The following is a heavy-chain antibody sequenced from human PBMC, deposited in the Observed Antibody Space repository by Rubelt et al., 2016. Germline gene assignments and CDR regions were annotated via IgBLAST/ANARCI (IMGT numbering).Heavy chain of an antibody. J-gene: IGHJ4*02. CDR2: IKQDGSEK. CDR1: GFTFSSYW. D-gene: IGHD1-26*01. Sequence: EVQLVESGGGLVQPGGSLRLSCAASGFTFSSYWMSWVRQAPGKGLEWVANIKQDGSEKYYVDSVKGRFTISRDNAKNSLYLQMNSLRAEDTAVYYCARVNREESYPRSDYWGQGTLVTVSS. V-gene: IGHV3-7*04. CDR3: ARVNREESYPRSDY.